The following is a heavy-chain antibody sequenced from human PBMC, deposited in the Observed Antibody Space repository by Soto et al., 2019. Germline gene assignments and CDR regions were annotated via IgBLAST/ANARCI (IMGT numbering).Heavy chain of an antibody. D-gene: IGHD2-2*01. J-gene: IGHJ6*03. V-gene: IGHV4-61*01. CDR3: ARGLGVPAPGYYYYYYMDV. CDR2: INYSGST. Sequence: SATLSLTCTVSGGSVSRENYYWNWIRRPPGKGLEWIGDINYSGSTYYNPSLKSRVTISLDTSKNQFSLKLSSVTAADTAVYYCARGLGVPAPGYYYYYYMDVWGKGTTVTVSS. CDR1: GGSVSRENYY.